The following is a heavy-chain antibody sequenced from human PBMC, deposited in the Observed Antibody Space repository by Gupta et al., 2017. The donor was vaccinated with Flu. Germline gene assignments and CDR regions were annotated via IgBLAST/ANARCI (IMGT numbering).Heavy chain of an antibody. Sequence: EVQLLASGGGSAQRGESLRLSCAASGFSFSSNAMSWVRQAPGKGLECVSAISGRGGATFYADSVKGRFTISRDKSKNTVYLQMDSLRAEDSAVYYCAKDHLALAGLGPYCFDYWGQGTRVTVSS. D-gene: IGHD6-19*01. CDR1: GFSFSSNA. J-gene: IGHJ4*02. CDR2: ISGRGGAT. CDR3: AKDHLALAGLGPYCFDY. V-gene: IGHV3-23*01.